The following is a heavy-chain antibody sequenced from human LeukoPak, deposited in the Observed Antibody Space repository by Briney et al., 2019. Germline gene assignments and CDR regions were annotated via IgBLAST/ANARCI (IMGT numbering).Heavy chain of an antibody. V-gene: IGHV3-13*04. J-gene: IGHJ4*02. CDR2: IDLAGNT. CDR3: VTEGPGSGWTYFAN. D-gene: IGHD6-19*01. CDR1: GFIFNTYD. Sequence: GGSLRLSCAASGFIFNTYDMNWVRQITGKGLEWVSAIDLAGNTYYTGSLKGRFTISRENAKNSLYLQMNSLRVRDTAVYYCVTEGPGSGWTYFANWGQGTLVTVS.